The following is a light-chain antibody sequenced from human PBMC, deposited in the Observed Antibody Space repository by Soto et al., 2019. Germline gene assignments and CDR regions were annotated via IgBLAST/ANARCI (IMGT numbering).Light chain of an antibody. CDR1: RSVSNSF. CDR2: GAS. V-gene: IGKV3-20*01. Sequence: EIVLTQSPGTLSLSPGERATLSCRASRSVSNSFLAWYQRAPGQAPRLLIYGASSRATGIPDRFSGSGSGTDFTLTISRLEPEDFAVYFCHQYGSSPATFGQGTKVEIK. J-gene: IGKJ1*01. CDR3: HQYGSSPAT.